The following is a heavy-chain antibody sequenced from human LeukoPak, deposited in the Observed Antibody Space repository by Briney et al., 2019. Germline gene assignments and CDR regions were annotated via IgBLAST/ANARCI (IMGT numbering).Heavy chain of an antibody. CDR3: ASVDIVATTVGYFDY. CDR2: INHSGST. CDR1: GGSFSGYY. D-gene: IGHD5-12*01. J-gene: IGHJ4*02. Sequence: SETLSLTCAVYGGSFSGYYWSWIRQPPGKGLEWIGEINHSGSTNYNPSLKSRVTISVDTSKNQFSLKLSSVTAADTAVYYCASVDIVATTVGYFDYWGQGTLVTVPS. V-gene: IGHV4-34*01.